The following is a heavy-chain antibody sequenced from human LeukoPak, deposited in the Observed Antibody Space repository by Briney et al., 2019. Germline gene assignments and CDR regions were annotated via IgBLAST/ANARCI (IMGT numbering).Heavy chain of an antibody. D-gene: IGHD3-10*01. J-gene: IGHJ5*02. V-gene: IGHV4-4*07. CDR1: GGSIGTYY. CDR3: VRDRGSPWFDP. CDR2: IFTTGGA. Sequence: SETLSLTCTVSGGSIGTYYWSWIRQPAGKGLEWIGRIFTTGGANYNPSLKSRVTMSLDTSKNLFSLKLNSVTAADTAVYYCVRDRGSPWFDPWGQGTLVTVSS.